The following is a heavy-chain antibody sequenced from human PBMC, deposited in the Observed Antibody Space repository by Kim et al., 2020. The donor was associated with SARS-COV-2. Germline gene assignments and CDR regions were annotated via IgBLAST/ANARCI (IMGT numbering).Heavy chain of an antibody. CDR1: GFTFSSYA. CDR2: ISSNGGST. Sequence: GGSLRLSCAASGFTFSSYAMYWVRQAPGKGLEYVSAISSNGGSTYYANSVKGRFTISRDNSKNTLYLQMGSLRAEDMAVYYCAGDGSGSYIYGYFDYWG. J-gene: IGHJ4*01. V-gene: IGHV3-64*01. CDR3: AGDGSGSYIYGYFDY. D-gene: IGHD1-26*01.